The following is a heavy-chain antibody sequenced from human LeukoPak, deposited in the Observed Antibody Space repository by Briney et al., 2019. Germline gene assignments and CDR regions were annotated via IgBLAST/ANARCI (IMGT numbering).Heavy chain of an antibody. D-gene: IGHD5-24*01. J-gene: IGHJ4*02. CDR3: ARKRRDGYNWDH. CDR2: INSSSSYI. Sequence: PGGSLRLSCAASGFTFSSYSMNWVRQAPGKGLEWVSSINSSSSYIYYADSVKGRVTISRDNAKNTLYLQMNSMRAEDTAVYYCARKRRDGYNWDHWGQGTLVTVSS. CDR1: GFTFSSYS. V-gene: IGHV3-21*01.